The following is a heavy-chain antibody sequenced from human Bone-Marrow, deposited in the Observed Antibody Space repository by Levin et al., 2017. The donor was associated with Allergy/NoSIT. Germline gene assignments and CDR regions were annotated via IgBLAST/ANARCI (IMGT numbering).Heavy chain of an antibody. CDR1: GFTVSNNY. CDR2: IYSGGTT. V-gene: IGHV3-53*01. J-gene: IGHJ4*02. CDR3: SREYFDSSGFFDY. Sequence: PGGSLRLSCAASGFTVSNNYMHWVRQAPGKGLEWVSVIYSGGTTYYSDSVKGRLSISRDNSKNTLYLQMNSLRAEDTAVYYCSREYFDSSGFFDYWGQGTLVTVSS. D-gene: IGHD3-22*01.